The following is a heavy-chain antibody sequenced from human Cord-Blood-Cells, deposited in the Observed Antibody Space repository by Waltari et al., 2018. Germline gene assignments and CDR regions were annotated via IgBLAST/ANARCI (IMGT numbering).Heavy chain of an antibody. V-gene: IGHV4-38-2*01. CDR3: ATLRVFWNGGGGFDY. J-gene: IGHJ4*02. CDR2: IYHSGST. D-gene: IGHD1-1*01. CDR1: GYSISRGYY. Sequence: QVQLQESGPGLVTPSETLSLTCAVSGYSISRGYYWGWGREPPGKGLEWIGSIYHSGSTYYNPSLKSRVTISVDTSKNQFSLKLSSVTAADTAVYYCATLRVFWNGGGGFDYWGQGTLVTVSS.